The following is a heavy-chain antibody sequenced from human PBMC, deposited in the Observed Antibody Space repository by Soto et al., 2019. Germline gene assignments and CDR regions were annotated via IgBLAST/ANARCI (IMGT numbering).Heavy chain of an antibody. Sequence: QVQLQESGPGLVKPSETLSLTCTVSGGSISSYYWSWIRQPPGKGLEWIGYIYYSGSTNYNPSLKSRGTISVDTSKNQFSLKLSSVTAADTAVYYCARDSMVRGVIDYYYGMDVWGQGTTVTVSS. CDR1: GGSISSYY. V-gene: IGHV4-59*01. CDR2: IYYSGST. D-gene: IGHD3-10*01. J-gene: IGHJ6*02. CDR3: ARDSMVRGVIDYYYGMDV.